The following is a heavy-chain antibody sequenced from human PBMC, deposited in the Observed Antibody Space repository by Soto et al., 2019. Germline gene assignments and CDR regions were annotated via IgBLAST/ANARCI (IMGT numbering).Heavy chain of an antibody. J-gene: IGHJ4*02. V-gene: IGHV3-7*01. CDR3: TRAQTTGWYVSY. D-gene: IGHD6-19*01. CDR2: IRQDGSEK. Sequence: PGGSLRLSCAVSGFTFSNYLMSWVRQSQGKGLEWVANIRQDGSEKYYVDSVKVRFTISRDNAKSSLYLQMNSLRAEDTAVYYCTRAQTTGWYVSYGGQGTLVTVSS. CDR1: GFTFSNYL.